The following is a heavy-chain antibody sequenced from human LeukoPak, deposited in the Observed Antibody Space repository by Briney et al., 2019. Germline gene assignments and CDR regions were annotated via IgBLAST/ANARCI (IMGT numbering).Heavy chain of an antibody. Sequence: GSLRLSCAASGFTFSDYYMSWIRQAPGQGLEWVSYISSSGRTIHYADSVKGRFTISRDNAKNSLYLEMNSLRAEDTAVYYCARDYYDSRGYYGMDVWGQGTTVTVSS. CDR1: GFTFSDYY. CDR3: ARDYYDSRGYYGMDV. J-gene: IGHJ6*02. CDR2: ISSSGRTI. D-gene: IGHD3-22*01. V-gene: IGHV3-11*01.